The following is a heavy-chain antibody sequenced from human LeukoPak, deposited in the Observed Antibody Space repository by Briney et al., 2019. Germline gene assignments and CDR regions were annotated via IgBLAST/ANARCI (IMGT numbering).Heavy chain of an antibody. J-gene: IGHJ6*03. V-gene: IGHV3-21*01. CDR2: ISSSSSYI. D-gene: IGHD4-11*01. CDR3: ARNDYSNYLSPYYMDV. CDR1: GFTFSSYS. Sequence: GGSLRLSCAASGFTFSSYSMNWVRQAPGKGLEWVSSISSSSSYIYYADSVKGRFTISRDNAKNSLYLQMNSLRAEDTAVYYCARNDYSNYLSPYYMDVWGKGTTVTVSS.